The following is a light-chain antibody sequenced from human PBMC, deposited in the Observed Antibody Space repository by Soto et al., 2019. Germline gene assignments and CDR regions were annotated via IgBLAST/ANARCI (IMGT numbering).Light chain of an antibody. CDR2: GTS. V-gene: IGKV1-39*01. Sequence: DIQMTQSPSFLSASVGDRVTISCRASQAINTYLNWYQQKPGKAPKLLIYGTSDLQNGVPSRFSGGGAGTDHTLTISSLQPEDFAIHYCQQSYSTLLITFGQGTRLEV. J-gene: IGKJ5*01. CDR3: QQSYSTLLIT. CDR1: QAINTY.